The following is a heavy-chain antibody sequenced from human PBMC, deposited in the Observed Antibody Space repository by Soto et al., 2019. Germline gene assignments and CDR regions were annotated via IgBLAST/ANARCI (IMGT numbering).Heavy chain of an antibody. Sequence: ASVKVSCKASGYTFTSYGISWVRQAPGQGLEWMGWISAYNGNTNYAQKLQGRVTMTTDTSTSTAYMELSSLRSEDTAVYYCARDETPITIFGVVPPDYYYYGMDVWGQGTTVTVSS. V-gene: IGHV1-18*01. J-gene: IGHJ6*02. D-gene: IGHD3-3*01. CDR3: ARDETPITIFGVVPPDYYYYGMDV. CDR2: ISAYNGNT. CDR1: GYTFTSYG.